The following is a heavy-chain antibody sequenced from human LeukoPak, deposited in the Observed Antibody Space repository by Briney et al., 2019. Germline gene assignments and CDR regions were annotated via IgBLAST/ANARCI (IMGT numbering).Heavy chain of an antibody. V-gene: IGHV4-39*02. Sequence: SETLSLTCTVSGGSISSSSYYWGWIRQPPGKGLEWIGSIYYSGSTYYNPSLKSRVTISVDTSKNQFSLKLSSVTAADTAVYYCAREPTYYDFWSGYSYYYYYMDVWGKGTTVTVSS. CDR2: IYYSGST. D-gene: IGHD3-3*01. J-gene: IGHJ6*03. CDR3: AREPTYYDFWSGYSYYYYYMDV. CDR1: GGSISSSSYY.